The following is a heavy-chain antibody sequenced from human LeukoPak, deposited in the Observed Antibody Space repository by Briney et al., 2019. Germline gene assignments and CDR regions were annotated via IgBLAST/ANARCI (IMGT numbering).Heavy chain of an antibody. V-gene: IGHV4-59*01. Sequence: SETLSLTCTVSGGSISSYYWSWIRQPPGKGLEWIGYIYYSGSTNYNPSLKSRVTISVDTSKNQFSLKLSSVTAADTAVYYCARLKVPAALPLPFDYWGQGTLVTVSS. CDR3: ARLKVPAALPLPFDY. CDR2: IYYSGST. J-gene: IGHJ4*02. D-gene: IGHD2-2*01. CDR1: GGSISSYY.